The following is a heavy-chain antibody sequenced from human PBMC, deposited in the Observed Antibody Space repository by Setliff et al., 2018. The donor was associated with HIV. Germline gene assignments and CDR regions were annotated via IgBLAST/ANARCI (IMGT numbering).Heavy chain of an antibody. Sequence: SVKVSCKASGGTFSSYAISWVRQAPGQGLEWMGGIIPIFGTADYAQKFQGRVTITADESTSTAYMELSSLRSEDTAVYYCARDPRIAVARDYYYYHMDVWGKGTTVTVSS. J-gene: IGHJ6*03. V-gene: IGHV1-69*13. CDR1: GGTFSSYA. CDR3: ARDPRIAVARDYYYYHMDV. D-gene: IGHD6-19*01. CDR2: IIPIFGTA.